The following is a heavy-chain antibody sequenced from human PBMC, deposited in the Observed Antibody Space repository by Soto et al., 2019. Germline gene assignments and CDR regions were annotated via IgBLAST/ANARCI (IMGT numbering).Heavy chain of an antibody. Sequence: EVQLVQSGAEVKKPGESLRISCKGSGYSFTSYWISWVRQMPGKGLEWMGRIDPSDSYTNYSPSFQGHVTISADKSISTAYLQWSSLKASDTAMYYCVRLRSRTMIVVSDAFDIWGQGTMVTVSS. CDR2: IDPSDSYT. V-gene: IGHV5-10-1*01. CDR1: GYSFTSYW. J-gene: IGHJ3*02. CDR3: VRLRSRTMIVVSDAFDI. D-gene: IGHD3-22*01.